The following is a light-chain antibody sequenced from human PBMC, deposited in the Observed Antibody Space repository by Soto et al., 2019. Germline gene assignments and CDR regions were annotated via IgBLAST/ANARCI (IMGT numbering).Light chain of an antibody. CDR2: GSS. J-gene: IGLJ3*02. CDR3: QSYDISLSGWV. Sequence: QSVLTQPPSVSGVPGQRVTISCAGSSSNIGAGYDVHWYQQLPGTAPTLLIYGSSYRPSGVPDRFSGSKSGTSASLAITGLQAEDEADYYCQSYDISLSGWVFGGGTQLTVL. CDR1: SSNIGAGYD. V-gene: IGLV1-40*01.